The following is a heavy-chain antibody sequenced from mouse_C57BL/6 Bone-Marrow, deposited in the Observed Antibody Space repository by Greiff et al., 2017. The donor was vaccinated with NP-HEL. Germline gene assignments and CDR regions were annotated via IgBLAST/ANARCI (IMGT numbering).Heavy chain of an antibody. J-gene: IGHJ3*01. CDR2: IDPENGDT. CDR1: GFNIKDDY. V-gene: IGHV14-4*01. D-gene: IGHD2-4*01. Sequence: VQLQQSGAELVRPGASVKLSCTASGFNIKDDYMHWVKQRPEQGLEWIGWIDPENGDTEYASKFQGKATITADPSSNTAYLQLSSLTSEDTAVYYCTTDDYDPSWFAYWGQGTLVTVSA. CDR3: TTDDYDPSWFAY.